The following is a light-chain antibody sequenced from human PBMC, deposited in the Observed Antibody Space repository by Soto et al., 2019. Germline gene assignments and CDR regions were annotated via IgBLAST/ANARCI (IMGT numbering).Light chain of an antibody. CDR2: GNN. CDR1: SSNIGAGYD. Sequence: QLVLTQPPSVSGAPGQRVTISCTGSSSNIGAGYDVHWYQQLPGTAPKLLIYGNNNRPSGVPDRFSGSKSGTSASLAITGLQAEDEADYYCQSYDSSLSALFGGGTQLTVL. CDR3: QSYDSSLSAL. J-gene: IGLJ7*01. V-gene: IGLV1-40*01.